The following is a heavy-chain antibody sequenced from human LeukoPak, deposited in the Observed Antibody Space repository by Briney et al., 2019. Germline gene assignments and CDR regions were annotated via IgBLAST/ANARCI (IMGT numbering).Heavy chain of an antibody. D-gene: IGHD3-3*01. V-gene: IGHV4-4*07. Sequence: SETLSLTCTVSGGSISSYYWSWIRQPAGKGLEWIGRIYTSGSTSYNPSLKSRVTMSLDTSKNQFSLKMSSVTAADTAVYYCASGPDFWSDYSYYYYMDVWGKGTTVTVSS. CDR3: ASGPDFWSDYSYYYYMDV. CDR1: GGSISSYY. J-gene: IGHJ6*03. CDR2: IYTSGST.